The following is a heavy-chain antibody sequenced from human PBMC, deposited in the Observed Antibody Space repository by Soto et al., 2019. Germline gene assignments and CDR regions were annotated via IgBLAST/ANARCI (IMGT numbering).Heavy chain of an antibody. V-gene: IGHV4-59*01. CDR3: ATMWGPQNWGMQAFDV. Sequence: QVQLQESGPGLVKPSETLSLTCTVSGASLSSYXXXXXXXXPQXGLEWIGFIXYSGXXHYNPSLRSRVTISIDTSKNHFSLTVSSVTAADTAVYFCATMWGPQNWGMQAFDVWGQGALVTVSS. D-gene: IGHD3-16*01. CDR1: GASLSSYX. CDR2: IXYSGXX. J-gene: IGHJ3*01.